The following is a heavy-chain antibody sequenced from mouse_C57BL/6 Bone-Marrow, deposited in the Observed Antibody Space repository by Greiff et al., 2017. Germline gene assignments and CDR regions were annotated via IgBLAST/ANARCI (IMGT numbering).Heavy chain of an antibody. J-gene: IGHJ2*01. Sequence: QVQLQQSGAELMKPGASVKLSCKATGYTFTGYWIEWVKQRPGHGLEWIGEILPGSGSTNYNEKFKGKATFTADTSSNTAYRHLSNLTTEASAIYCCAHITTVQEYFDYWCQGTTLTVSS. CDR1: GYTFTGYW. V-gene: IGHV1-9*01. CDR3: AHITTVQEYFDY. D-gene: IGHD1-1*01. CDR2: ILPGSGST.